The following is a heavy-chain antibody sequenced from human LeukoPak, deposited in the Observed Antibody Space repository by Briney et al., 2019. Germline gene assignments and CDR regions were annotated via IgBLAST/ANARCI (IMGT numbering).Heavy chain of an antibody. Sequence: ASVKVSCKASGYTFTSYGISWVRQAPGQGLEWMGWISAYNGNTNYAQKLQGRVTMTTDTSTSTAYMELRSLRSDDTAVYYCARGAWLGRVEPPDSVPQDYWGQGTLVTVSS. CDR3: ARGAWLGRVEPPDSVPQDY. CDR1: GYTFTSYG. D-gene: IGHD1-14*01. CDR2: ISAYNGNT. J-gene: IGHJ4*02. V-gene: IGHV1-18*01.